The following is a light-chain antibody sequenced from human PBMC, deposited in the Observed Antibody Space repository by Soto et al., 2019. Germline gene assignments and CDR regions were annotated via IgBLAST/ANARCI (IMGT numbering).Light chain of an antibody. J-gene: IGKJ2*01. CDR1: QSISHF. CDR2: AAS. V-gene: IGKV1-39*01. CDR3: QQSYNNPRT. Sequence: DIQMTQSPYSLSASVGYIVTITCRASQSISHFVNWSQQKPVKAPKLLLYAASTLESGVPSRFSVSASGTDFTLTISSLLPADFATYYCQQSYNNPRTFGQETIMEIK.